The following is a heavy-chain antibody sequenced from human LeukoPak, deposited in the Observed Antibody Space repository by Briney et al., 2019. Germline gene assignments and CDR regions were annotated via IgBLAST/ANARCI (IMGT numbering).Heavy chain of an antibody. CDR2: ISGRGDTT. CDR3: AKDWGSGWYIGEYYFDY. D-gene: IGHD6-19*01. Sequence: GGSLRLSCAASGFTFSSFAMSWVRQAPGKGLEWVSAISGRGDTTYYADSVKGRFTISRDNSKNTLYVQMNSLRAEDTAVYYCAKDWGSGWYIGEYYFDYWGQGTLVTVSS. CDR1: GFTFSSFA. J-gene: IGHJ4*02. V-gene: IGHV3-23*01.